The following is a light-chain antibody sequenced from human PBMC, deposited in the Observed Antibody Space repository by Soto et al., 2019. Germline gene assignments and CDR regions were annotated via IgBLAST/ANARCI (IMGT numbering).Light chain of an antibody. V-gene: IGLV2-14*01. CDR2: DVS. CDR3: SSYTSSSTRV. CDR1: SSDVSGYNY. J-gene: IGLJ1*01. Sequence: QSVLTQPASVSGSPGQSITISCTGTSSDVSGYNYVSWYQQHPGKAHKLMIYDVSNRPSGVFNRFSGSKSGNTASLTFSGLQAEDEADYYCSSYTSSSTRVFGTGTKVTVL.